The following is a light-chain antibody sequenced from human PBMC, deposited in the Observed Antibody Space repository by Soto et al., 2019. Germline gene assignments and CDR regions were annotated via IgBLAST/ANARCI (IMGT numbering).Light chain of an antibody. Sequence: EIVFTHSPVTLSSSPVERATLSFMASQSLSSNYLAWYQQKPGQAPRLLIYGVSSRATGVPVSFSGSGSGTDFTLTISRLEPEDFAVYYCQKYVSAPITFGQGTRLEIK. CDR1: QSLSSNY. CDR3: QKYVSAPIT. V-gene: IGKV3-20*01. CDR2: GVS. J-gene: IGKJ5*01.